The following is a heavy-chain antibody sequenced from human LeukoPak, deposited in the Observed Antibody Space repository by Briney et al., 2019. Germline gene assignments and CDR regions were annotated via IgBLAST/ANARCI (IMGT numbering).Heavy chain of an antibody. CDR1: GFTFSSYD. D-gene: IGHD3-10*02. J-gene: IGHJ6*03. V-gene: IGHV3-13*01. CDR3: ARAVRGGGYYYYYYMDV. Sequence: GGSLRLSCAASGFTFSSYDMHWVRQATGEGLEWVSAIGTAGDTYYPGSVKGRFTISRENAKNSLYLQMNSLRAGDTAVYYCARAVRGGGYYYYYYMDVWGKGTTVTVSS. CDR2: IGTAGDT.